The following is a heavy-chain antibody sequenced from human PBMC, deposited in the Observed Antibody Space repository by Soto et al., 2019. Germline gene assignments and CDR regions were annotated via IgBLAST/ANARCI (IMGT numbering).Heavy chain of an antibody. CDR1: GGSISSGDYY. J-gene: IGHJ4*02. V-gene: IGHV4-30-4*01. D-gene: IGHD3-10*01. CDR3: ARGGAVYYGSGSIDY. CDR2: IYYSGST. Sequence: SETLSLTCTVSGGSISSGDYYWSWIRQPPGKGLEWIGYIYYSGSTYYNPSLKSRVTISVDTSKNQFSLKLSSVTAADTAVYYCARGGAVYYGSGSIDYWGQGTLVTVSS.